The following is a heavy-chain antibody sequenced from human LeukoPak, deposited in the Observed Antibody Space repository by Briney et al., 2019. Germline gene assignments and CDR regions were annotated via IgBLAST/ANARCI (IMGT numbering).Heavy chain of an antibody. D-gene: IGHD3-9*01. J-gene: IGHJ6*02. V-gene: IGHV3-30*18. CDR2: ISYDGSNK. CDR1: GFTFSSYG. CDR3: AKGPPYYDISYYYYYGMDV. Sequence: GGSLRLSCAASGFTFSSYGMHWDRQAPGKGLEWVAVISYDGSNKYYADSVKGRFTISRDNSKNTLYLQMNSLRAEDTAVYYCAKGPPYYDISYYYYYGMDVWGQGTTVTVSS.